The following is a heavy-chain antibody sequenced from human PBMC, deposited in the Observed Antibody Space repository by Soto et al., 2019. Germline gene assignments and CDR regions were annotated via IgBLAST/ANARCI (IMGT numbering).Heavy chain of an antibody. V-gene: IGHV3-33*01. CDR3: ARDGVGATAFWGYLDY. D-gene: IGHD2-15*01. CDR1: GSIFRGYG. Sequence: QVLLVESGGGVVQPGRSLRLSCAASGSIFRGYGMHWVRQAPGKGLEWVAVIRFDGSNINYADFVMGRFTISRDNSKNTLYLEMNSLRVEDTAVYYGARDGVGATAFWGYLDYWGQGTLVTVSS. CDR2: IRFDGSNI. J-gene: IGHJ4*02.